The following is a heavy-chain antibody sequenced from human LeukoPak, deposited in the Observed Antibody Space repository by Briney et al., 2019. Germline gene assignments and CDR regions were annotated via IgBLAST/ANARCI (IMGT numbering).Heavy chain of an antibody. CDR2: ISSSSSYT. V-gene: IGHV3-11*06. D-gene: IGHD2-21*01. J-gene: IGHJ4*02. CDR3: ARDAIEKQEFDYFDY. Sequence: PGGSLRLSCAASGFTFSDYYMSWIRQAPGKGLEWVSYISSSSSYTNYADSVKGRSTISRDNAKNSLYLQMNSLRAEDTAVYYCARDAIEKQEFDYFDYWGQGTLVTVSS. CDR1: GFTFSDYY.